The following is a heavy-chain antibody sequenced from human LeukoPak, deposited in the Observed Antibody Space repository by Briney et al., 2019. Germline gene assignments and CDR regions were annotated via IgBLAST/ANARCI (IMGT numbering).Heavy chain of an antibody. J-gene: IGHJ4*02. Sequence: GGSLRLSCAASGFTFSSYSMNWVRQAPGKGLEWVAFIRYGGSIKYYADSVKGRFTISRDNSKNTLYLQMNSLRAEDTAIYYCARDERLLSFLKWGQGTLVTVSS. CDR3: ARDERLLSFLK. CDR1: GFTFSSYS. D-gene: IGHD3-3*01. CDR2: IRYGGSIK. V-gene: IGHV3-30*02.